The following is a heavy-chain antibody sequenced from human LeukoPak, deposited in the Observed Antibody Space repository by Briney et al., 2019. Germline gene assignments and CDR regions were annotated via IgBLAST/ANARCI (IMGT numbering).Heavy chain of an antibody. CDR1: GFTFSNYW. J-gene: IGHJ4*02. CDR3: ATSFMIRGN. V-gene: IGHV3-7*02. CDR2: IKQDGSEK. Sequence: GGSLRLSCAASGFTFSNYWMSWVRQAPGKGLEWVANIKQDGSEKYYVPSVRGRFAISRDNAKNSLYLQMNSLEAEDTAVYYCATSFMIRGNWGQGTLVTVSS. D-gene: IGHD3-16*01.